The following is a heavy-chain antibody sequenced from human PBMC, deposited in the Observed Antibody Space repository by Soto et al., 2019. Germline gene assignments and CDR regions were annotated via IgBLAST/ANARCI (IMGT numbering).Heavy chain of an antibody. CDR2: IYYSGST. Sequence: PSETVSLTCTVSGGSISSYYWGCIRQPPGEGLEWIGYIYYSGSTKYNPSLKSRVTISVDKSKNQFSLKLSSVTAADTDVYYCGKHHATSVKYLYGMEVGGQGNTVT. CDR1: GGSISSYY. V-gene: IGHV4-59*08. CDR3: GKHHATSVKYLYGMEV. J-gene: IGHJ6*02. D-gene: IGHD4-4*01.